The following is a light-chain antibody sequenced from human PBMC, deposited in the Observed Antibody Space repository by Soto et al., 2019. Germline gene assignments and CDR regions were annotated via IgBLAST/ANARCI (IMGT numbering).Light chain of an antibody. Sequence: QSALTQTASVSGSPGQSITISCTGTSSDVGGYDSVSWYQQHPGKAPKLMIYEVSNRPSGVSSRFSGSKSGNTASLTISGLQAEDAADYYCSSYTSSSTVGVFGGGTKLTVL. CDR3: SSYTSSSTVGV. V-gene: IGLV2-14*01. CDR1: SSDVGGYDS. CDR2: EVS. J-gene: IGLJ2*01.